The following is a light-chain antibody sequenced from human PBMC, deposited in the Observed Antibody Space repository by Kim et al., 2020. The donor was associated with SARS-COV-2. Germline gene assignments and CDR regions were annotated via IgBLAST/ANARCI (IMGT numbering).Light chain of an antibody. Sequence: QSVLTQPPSVSEAPGHKVTISCSGSRSNIGNNPVSWYQQFPGTAPRLITYDNDKRPSGIPDRFSSSKSGTSATLGITGLRTGDEADYYCATWDSSLSVGVFGGGTKVTVL. CDR2: DND. V-gene: IGLV1-51*01. CDR1: RSNIGNNP. CDR3: ATWDSSLSVGV. J-gene: IGLJ3*02.